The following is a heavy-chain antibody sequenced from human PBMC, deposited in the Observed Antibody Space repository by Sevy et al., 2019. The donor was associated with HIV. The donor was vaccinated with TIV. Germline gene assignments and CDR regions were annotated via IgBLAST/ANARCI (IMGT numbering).Heavy chain of an antibody. CDR2: ISSDGSGT. D-gene: IGHD3-9*01. CDR3: ATHDIFTDTYFDY. Sequence: GGSLRLSCAASGFTFSSYWMHWVRQAPGKGLVWVSRISSDGSGTTYADSVKGRFTISRDNAKNTLYLQMNSLRAEDTAVYYCATHDIFTDTYFDYWGQGTLVTVSS. J-gene: IGHJ4*02. CDR1: GFTFSSYW. V-gene: IGHV3-74*01.